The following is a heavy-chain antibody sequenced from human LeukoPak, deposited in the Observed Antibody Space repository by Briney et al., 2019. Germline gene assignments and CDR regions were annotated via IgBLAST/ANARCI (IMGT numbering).Heavy chain of an antibody. J-gene: IGHJ4*02. V-gene: IGHV3-30*02. Sequence: LPGGSLRLSCAASGFTFSSYGMHWVRQAPGKGLEWVAFIRYDGSNKYYADSVKGRFTISRDNSKNTLYLQMNSLRAEDTAVYYCAKEWFGELQYFDYWGQGTLVTVSS. D-gene: IGHD3-10*01. CDR2: IRYDGSNK. CDR1: GFTFSSYG. CDR3: AKEWFGELQYFDY.